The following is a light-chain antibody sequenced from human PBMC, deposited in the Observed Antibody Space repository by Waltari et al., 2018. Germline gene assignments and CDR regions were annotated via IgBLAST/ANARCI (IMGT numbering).Light chain of an antibody. CDR2: GAS. J-gene: IGKJ2*01. Sequence: DIQMTQAPSSLSASIGDRVTITCRASQNIRTYLSWYQQKPGQAPKLLIYGASTLQRGVPSRFTGSGSGTVFTLAITSLQPEDFATYYGLQSSNMPRTFGPGARLEI. V-gene: IGKV1-39*01. CDR3: LQSSNMPRT. CDR1: QNIRTY.